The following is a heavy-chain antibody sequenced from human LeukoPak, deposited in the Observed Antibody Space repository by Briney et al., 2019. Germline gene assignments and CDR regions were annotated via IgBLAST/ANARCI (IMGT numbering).Heavy chain of an antibody. CDR1: GGTFISYA. V-gene: IGHV1-69*05. Sequence: ASVKVSCKASGGTFISYAISWVRRAPGPGLEWMGGIIPLFGTANYAQKFQGRVTITTDESTSTAYMELSSLRSEDTAVYYCARSIGYCSSTSCFEDAFDIGGQGTMVSVSS. D-gene: IGHD2-2*01. CDR3: ARSIGYCSSTSCFEDAFDI. J-gene: IGHJ3*02. CDR2: IIPLFGTA.